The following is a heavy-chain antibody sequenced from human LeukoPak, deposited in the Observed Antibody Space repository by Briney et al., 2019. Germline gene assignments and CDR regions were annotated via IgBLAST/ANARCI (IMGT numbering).Heavy chain of an antibody. Sequence: GGSLRLSCATSGFTFSNYAMSWVRQAPGKGLEWVSGISGNSGNIDYADSVKGRFTSSRDNSKNILYLQMNSLRAEDTAVYYCAKAPYGYNEPFDYWGQGTLVTVSS. CDR2: ISGNSGNI. V-gene: IGHV3-23*01. CDR1: GFTFSNYA. D-gene: IGHD5-12*01. CDR3: AKAPYGYNEPFDY. J-gene: IGHJ4*02.